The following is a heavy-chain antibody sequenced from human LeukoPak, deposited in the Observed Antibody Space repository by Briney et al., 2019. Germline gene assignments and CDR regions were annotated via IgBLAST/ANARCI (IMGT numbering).Heavy chain of an antibody. V-gene: IGHV3-7*01. CDR1: GFTFSSYW. CDR2: IKQDGSEK. J-gene: IGHJ4*02. D-gene: IGHD3-22*01. CDR3: ASAKYYYDSSGYFDY. Sequence: GGSLRPSCAASGFTFSSYWMSWVRQAPGKGLEWVANIKQDGSEKYYVDSVKGRFTISRDNAKNSLYLQMNSLRAEDTAVYYCASAKYYYDSSGYFDYWGQGTLVTVSS.